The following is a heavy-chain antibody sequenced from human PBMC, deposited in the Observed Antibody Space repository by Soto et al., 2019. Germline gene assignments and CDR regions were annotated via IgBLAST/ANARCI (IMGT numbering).Heavy chain of an antibody. CDR3: ARDPHEFWTSYWFDP. V-gene: IGHV1-18*01. CDR2: ISAYDGKT. Sequence: ASVKVSCKTSGYTFNTYGINWVRQAPGQGLELMGWISAYDGKTTYAEKFQGRVTMTTDTSTSTAYMELRSLRSDDTAIYYCARDPHEFWTSYWFDPWGQGTPVTVS. CDR1: GYTFNTYG. J-gene: IGHJ5*02. D-gene: IGHD3-3*01.